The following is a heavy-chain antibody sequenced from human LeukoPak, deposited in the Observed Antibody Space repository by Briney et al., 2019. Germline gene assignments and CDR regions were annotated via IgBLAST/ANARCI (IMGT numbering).Heavy chain of an antibody. J-gene: IGHJ4*02. CDR2: IWSDGNNK. CDR1: GFTFSRYG. V-gene: IGHV3-33*01. CDR3: ARNREVGATFEYYFDY. D-gene: IGHD1-26*01. Sequence: PGGSLRLSCAASGFTFSRYGMHWVRQAPGEGLEWVAVIWSDGNNKYYADSVKGRFTISRDNSKNTLFLQMNSLRAEDTAVYYCARNREVGATFEYYFDYWGQGTLVTVSS.